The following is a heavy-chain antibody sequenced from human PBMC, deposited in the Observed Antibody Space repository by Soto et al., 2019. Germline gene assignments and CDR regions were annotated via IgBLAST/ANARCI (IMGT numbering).Heavy chain of an antibody. CDR1: GYTFTNYG. V-gene: IGHV1-18*01. D-gene: IGHD3-3*01. Sequence: GASVKVSCKASGYTFTNYGISWVRQAPGQGLEWMGWISAYNGNTNYTQKHQGRLTMTTDTSTSTAYMELRSLRSDDTAVYYCSRDYYDFXSGYHVPPPXDYWGQGTLVTVSS. CDR2: ISAYNGNT. J-gene: IGHJ4*02. CDR3: SRDYYDFXSGYHVPPPXDY.